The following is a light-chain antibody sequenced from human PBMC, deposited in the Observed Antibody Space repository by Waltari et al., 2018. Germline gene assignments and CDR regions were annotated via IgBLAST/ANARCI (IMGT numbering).Light chain of an antibody. V-gene: IGKV2-28*01. Sequence: DIVMTQSPLSLPVTPGEPASISCRSSQSLLHCNGYNYLDWYLQKPGQSPQLLIYLGSNRASGVPGRFSGSGSGTDFTLKINRGGAEDVGVYYCMQALQTPPTFGQGTKVEIK. J-gene: IGKJ1*01. CDR1: QSLLHCNGYNY. CDR2: LGS. CDR3: MQALQTPPT.